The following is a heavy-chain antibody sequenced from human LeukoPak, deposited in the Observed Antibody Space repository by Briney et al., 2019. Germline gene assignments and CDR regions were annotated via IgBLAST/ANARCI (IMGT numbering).Heavy chain of an antibody. Sequence: SETLSLTCTVSGGSISSSSYYWGWIRQPPGKGLEWIGSIYYSGSTYYNPSLKSRVTISVDTSKNQFSLKLSSVTAADTAVYYCARHLRGYYDSSGYYHPPGYWGQGTLVTVSS. CDR1: GGSISSSSYY. CDR2: IYYSGST. V-gene: IGHV4-39*01. J-gene: IGHJ4*02. CDR3: ARHLRGYYDSSGYYHPPGY. D-gene: IGHD3-22*01.